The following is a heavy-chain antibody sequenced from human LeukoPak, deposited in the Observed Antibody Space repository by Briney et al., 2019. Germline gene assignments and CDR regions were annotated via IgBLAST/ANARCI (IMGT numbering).Heavy chain of an antibody. D-gene: IGHD3-22*01. CDR2: INPSGGST. CDR3: ARVGPYYFDSSDYHAFDY. CDR1: GYTFTSYY. Sequence: RGAPVKVSCKASGYTFTSYYMHWVRQAPGQGLEWMGIINPSGGSTSYAQKFQGRVTMTTDTSTSTAHMELRSLRSDDTAVYYCARVGPYYFDSSDYHAFDYWGQGTLVTVSS. V-gene: IGHV1-46*01. J-gene: IGHJ4*02.